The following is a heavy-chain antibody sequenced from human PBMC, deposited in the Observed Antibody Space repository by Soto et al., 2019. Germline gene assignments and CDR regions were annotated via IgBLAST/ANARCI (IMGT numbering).Heavy chain of an antibody. Sequence: GGSLRRSCAASGFTFSSYVMSWVRQAPGKGLEWVANIKQDGSEKYYVDSVKGRFTISRDNAKHSVYLQMNSLRAEDTAVYYCVSDFAGSYAYGPFDYSGQETLVNDSS. CDR3: VSDFAGSYAYGPFDY. CDR1: GFTFSSYV. V-gene: IGHV3-7*03. D-gene: IGHD5-18*01. CDR2: IKQDGSEK. J-gene: IGHJ4*02.